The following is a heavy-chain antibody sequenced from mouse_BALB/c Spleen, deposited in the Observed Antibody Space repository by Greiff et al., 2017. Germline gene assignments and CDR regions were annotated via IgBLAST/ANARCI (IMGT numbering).Heavy chain of an antibody. CDR2: IWAGGST. V-gene: IGHV2-9*02. CDR1: GFSLTSYG. J-gene: IGHJ2*01. D-gene: IGHD2-1*01. Sequence: VQLQQSGPGLVAPSQSLSITCTVSGFSLTSYGVHWVRQPPGKGLEWLGVIWAGGSTNYNSALMSRLSISKDNSKSQVFLKMNSRQTDDTAMYYCARDRYGNYFDYWGQGTTLTVSS. CDR3: ARDRYGNYFDY.